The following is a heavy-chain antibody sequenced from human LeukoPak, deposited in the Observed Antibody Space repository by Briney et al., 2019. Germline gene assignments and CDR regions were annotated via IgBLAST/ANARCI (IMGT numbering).Heavy chain of an antibody. Sequence: PSQTLSLTCTVSGGSMSGFYWSWIRQPPGRGLEWIGYIYQNGRTNYNPSLKSRITISFDTSKNHFSLNLSSVTAADTAVYYCARTTEGGYTYGYFYHYYMDVWGKGTTVTISS. CDR1: GGSMSGFY. D-gene: IGHD5-18*01. CDR3: ARTTEGGYTYGYFYHYYMDV. CDR2: IYQNGRT. J-gene: IGHJ6*03. V-gene: IGHV4-59*01.